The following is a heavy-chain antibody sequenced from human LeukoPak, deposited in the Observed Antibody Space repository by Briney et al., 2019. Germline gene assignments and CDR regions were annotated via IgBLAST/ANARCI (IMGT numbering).Heavy chain of an antibody. V-gene: IGHV4-31*03. CDR1: GGSISSGGYY. J-gene: IGHJ3*02. CDR2: IYYSGST. CDR3: ARTRAGAFDI. Sequence: PSETLSLTCTVSGGSISSGGYYWSWIRQHPGKGLEWIGYIYYSGSTYYNPSLKSRVTISVDTSKNQFSLKLSSVTAADTAVYYCARTRAGAFDIWGQGTMVTVSS. D-gene: IGHD3-10*01.